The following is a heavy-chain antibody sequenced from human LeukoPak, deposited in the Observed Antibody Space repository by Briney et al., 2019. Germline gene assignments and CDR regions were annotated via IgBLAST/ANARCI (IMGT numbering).Heavy chain of an antibody. D-gene: IGHD6-19*01. V-gene: IGHV3-30-3*01. CDR2: SSSDGSST. J-gene: IGHJ6*02. Sequence: GGSLRLSCAASGFTFSNYALHWVRQAPGKGLEWMAVSSSDGSSTYYGDSVKGRFTISRDNSNNTLYLQMSSLRAEDTAVFYCARAVHRSGTYYYGMDVWGQGTTVTVSS. CDR1: GFTFSNYA. CDR3: ARAVHRSGTYYYGMDV.